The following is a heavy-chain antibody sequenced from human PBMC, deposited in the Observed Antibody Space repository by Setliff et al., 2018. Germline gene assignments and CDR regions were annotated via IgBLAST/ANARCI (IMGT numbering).Heavy chain of an antibody. CDR2: INPGGGSA. D-gene: IGHD1-26*01. J-gene: IGHJ4*02. CDR3: ARAGDAASGRKGVFEY. CDR1: GYTLSRHY. V-gene: IGHV1-46*01. Sequence: ASVKVSCKATGYTLSRHYMHWARQAPGQGLEWMGIINPGGGSASIVQKFQGRVTMTSDTSTSTVYMEVTGLTSEDTAVYYCARAGDAASGRKGVFEYWGQGTAVTVSS.